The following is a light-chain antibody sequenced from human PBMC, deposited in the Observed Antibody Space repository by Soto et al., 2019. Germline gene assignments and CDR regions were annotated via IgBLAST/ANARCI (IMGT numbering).Light chain of an antibody. V-gene: IGKV3-15*01. J-gene: IGKJ4*01. CDR2: GAS. CDR3: QQYNSWPSLT. CDR1: QSVSTN. Sequence: EIVMTQSPATLSVSPGERATLSCRASQSVSTNLVWYQQKPGQGPRLLIYGASTRATGIPARFSGSGSGTEFTLTISSLQSEDFAVYYCQQYNSWPSLTFGGGTKVEI.